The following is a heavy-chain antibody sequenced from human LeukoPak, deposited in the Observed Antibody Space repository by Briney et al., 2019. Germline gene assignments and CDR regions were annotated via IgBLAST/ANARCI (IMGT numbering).Heavy chain of an antibody. V-gene: IGHV4-4*07. CDR1: GGSISSYY. CDR2: IYPRVNT. J-gene: IGHJ4*02. Sequence: SETLSLTCAVSGGSISSYYWSWIRQPAGKGLEWIGRIYPRVNTNYNPSLKSRVTMSVDTAKNQLSLKLSSVTAADTAVYYCARTVITAAAFDLWGQGTLVTVSS. D-gene: IGHD6-13*01. CDR3: ARTVITAAAFDL.